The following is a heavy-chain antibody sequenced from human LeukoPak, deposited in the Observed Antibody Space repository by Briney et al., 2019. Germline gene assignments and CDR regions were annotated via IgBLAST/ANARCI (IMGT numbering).Heavy chain of an antibody. Sequence: ASVKVSCKASGYTFTTYDINWVRQATGQGLEWMGWMNPNSGNTGYAQKFQGRVTMTRNTSISTAYMELSSLRSEDTAVYYCARGHSSGWLYYFDYWGQGTLVTVSS. CDR3: ARGHSSGWLYYFDY. CDR2: MNPNSGNT. D-gene: IGHD6-19*01. J-gene: IGHJ4*02. CDR1: GYTFTTYD. V-gene: IGHV1-8*01.